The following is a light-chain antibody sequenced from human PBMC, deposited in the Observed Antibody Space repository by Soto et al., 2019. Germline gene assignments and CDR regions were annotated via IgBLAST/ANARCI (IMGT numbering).Light chain of an antibody. Sequence: EIVMRQSPATLSVSPGERVTLSCRASQSVRKNLAWYQQKPGQAPRLLIYDTSTRATGIPVRFSGTGSGTEFTLTISGLQSEDFAVYYCQQYNNWTPYTFGQGTKLEIK. CDR1: QSVRKN. J-gene: IGKJ2*01. CDR3: QQYNNWTPYT. V-gene: IGKV3-15*01. CDR2: DTS.